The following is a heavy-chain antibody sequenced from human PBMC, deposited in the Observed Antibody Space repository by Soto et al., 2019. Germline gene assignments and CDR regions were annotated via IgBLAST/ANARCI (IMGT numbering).Heavy chain of an antibody. CDR3: TGRGGDSLQAH. CDR2: IRGRAKSSAT. D-gene: IGHD4-17*01. Sequence: EVQLVVSGGGLVQPGGSLNLSCAGFGFNFTGSALHWVRQGSGKGLEWVGRIRGRAKSSATSYATAVKGRFFISRDDSKNTAYLQINSLTEEDTVLYYCTGRGGDSLQAHWCQGTLVTVSS. V-gene: IGHV3-73*01. J-gene: IGHJ4*02. CDR1: GFNFTGSA.